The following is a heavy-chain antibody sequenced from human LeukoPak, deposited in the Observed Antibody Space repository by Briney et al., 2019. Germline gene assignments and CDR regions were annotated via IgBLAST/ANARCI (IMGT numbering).Heavy chain of an antibody. V-gene: IGHV4-34*01. J-gene: IGHJ6*03. CDR2: INDSGSI. CDR3: ARVESYYFYYMDV. CDR1: GGSLRGFF. Sequence: SETLSLSCDVYGGSLRGFFWSWIRQPPGKGLEWIGEINDSGSINYNPSLKTRVTISLDTSKNQFSLKLSSVTAADTAIYYCARVESYYFYYMDVWGKGTTVTVSS.